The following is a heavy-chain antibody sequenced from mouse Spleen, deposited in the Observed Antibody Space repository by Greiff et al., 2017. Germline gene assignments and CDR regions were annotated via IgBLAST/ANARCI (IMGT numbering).Heavy chain of an antibody. V-gene: IGHV5-12*02. Sequence: EVQLVESGAGLVQPGASVKLSCATSGFTFSDYYMNWVRQTPGQRLEWVAYISNGGGSTYYPDTVKGRFTISRDNATNTIYLQMSRLTSEDKAMYDCARQEGNYGWFAYWGQGTLVTVSA. CDR3: ARQEGNYGWFAY. CDR1: GFTFSDYY. D-gene: IGHD2-1*01. J-gene: IGHJ3*01. CDR2: ISNGGGST.